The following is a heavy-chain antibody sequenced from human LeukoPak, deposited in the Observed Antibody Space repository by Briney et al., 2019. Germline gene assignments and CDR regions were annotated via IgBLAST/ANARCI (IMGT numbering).Heavy chain of an antibody. D-gene: IGHD3-10*01. Sequence: ASVKVSCKASGYTFTSLNIHWVRQAPGQGLEWMGIISPSGGSINYAQNFQGRFTFTRDMSTSTVYMEMNSLRFEDTAVYYCARDSLLLWFGEDVDGFDTWGQETMVTVSS. CDR3: ARDSLLLWFGEDVDGFDT. J-gene: IGHJ3*02. V-gene: IGHV1-46*01. CDR1: GYTFTSLN. CDR2: ISPSGGSI.